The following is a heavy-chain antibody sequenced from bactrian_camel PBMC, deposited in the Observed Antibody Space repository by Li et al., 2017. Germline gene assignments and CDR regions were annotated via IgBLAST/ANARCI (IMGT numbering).Heavy chain of an antibody. J-gene: IGHJ4*01. V-gene: IGHV3S35*01. CDR1: GFPFARYV. CDR2: ISAGVGLT. D-gene: IGHD6*01. Sequence: VQLVESGGALVQPGESLRLSCAASGFPFARYVMTWVRQAPGKEREGVARISAGVGLTSYQDSLKGRFTISRDNAKNTVFLQMNSLKPEDTAMYYCAAGKDTVVAGDLRCALPDHVNWGQGTQVTVS. CDR3: AAGKDTVVAGDLRCALPDHVN.